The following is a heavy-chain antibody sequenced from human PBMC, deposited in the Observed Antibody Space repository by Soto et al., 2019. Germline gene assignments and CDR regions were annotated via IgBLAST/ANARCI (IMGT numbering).Heavy chain of an antibody. D-gene: IGHD2-15*01. CDR3: ARDNPWCSGGSCYSNYYYYMDV. Sequence: EVQLVESGGGLVQPGGSLRLSCAASGFTFSSYWMHWVRQAPGKGLVWVSRINSDGSSTSYADSVKGRFTISRDNAKNTLYLQMNSLRAEDTTVYYCARDNPWCSGGSCYSNYYYYMDVWGKGTTVTVSS. J-gene: IGHJ6*03. V-gene: IGHV3-74*01. CDR2: INSDGSST. CDR1: GFTFSSYW.